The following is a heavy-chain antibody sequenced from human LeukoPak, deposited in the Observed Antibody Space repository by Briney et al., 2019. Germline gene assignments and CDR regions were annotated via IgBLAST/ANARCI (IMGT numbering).Heavy chain of an antibody. V-gene: IGHV4-34*01. J-gene: IGHJ4*02. CDR1: GGSFSGYY. CDR3: ARDGYYYDSSGSKRYFDY. D-gene: IGHD3-22*01. CDR2: INHSGST. Sequence: SETLSLTCAVYGGSFSGYYWSWIRQPPGKGLEWIGEINHSGSTNYNPSLKSRVTISVDTSKNQFSLKLSSVTAADTAVYYCARDGYYYDSSGSKRYFDYWGQGTLVTVSS.